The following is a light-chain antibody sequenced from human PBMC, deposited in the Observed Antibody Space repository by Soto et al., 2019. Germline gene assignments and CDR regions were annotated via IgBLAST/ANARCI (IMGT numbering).Light chain of an antibody. CDR1: QSVGRN. CDR3: QEYSKWPIFT. J-gene: IGKJ3*01. Sequence: EIVVTQSPGILSVSPGDRATLSCRASQSVGRNLAWYQQKPGQAPTLLIYAASTRATGGPARFSCSGSGTYFTLNISSLQSEDFAVYYCQEYSKWPIFTFGLGTRVDIK. V-gene: IGKV3-15*01. CDR2: AAS.